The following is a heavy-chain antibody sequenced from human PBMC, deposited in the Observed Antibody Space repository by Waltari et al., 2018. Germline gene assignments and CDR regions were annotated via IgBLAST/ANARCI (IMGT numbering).Heavy chain of an antibody. CDR3: ARDASWSPVWGVLDDAFDI. Sequence: QVQLQESGPRLVKPSETLSLTCSVSGGSISRYYWSWIRQPPGKGLEWLGYIFYTGNTNYNPSLKSRLTISVDTSQNQFSLKLSSVTAADTAVYYWARDASWSPVWGVLDDAFDIGGQGTMVTVSS. CDR2: IFYTGNT. V-gene: IGHV4-59*01. D-gene: IGHD3-10*01. J-gene: IGHJ3*02. CDR1: GGSISRYY.